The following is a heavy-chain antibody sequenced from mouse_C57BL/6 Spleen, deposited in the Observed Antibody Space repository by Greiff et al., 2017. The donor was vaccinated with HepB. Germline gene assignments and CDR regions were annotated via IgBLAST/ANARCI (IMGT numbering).Heavy chain of an antibody. CDR2: IYPGDGDT. CDR1: GYAFSSYW. J-gene: IGHJ2*01. Sequence: QVQLKQSGAELVKPGASVKISCKASGYAFSSYWINWVKQRPGKGLEWIGQIYPGDGDTNYNGKFKGKATLTADKSSSTAYMQLSSLTSEDSAVYFCARLDWDYWGQGTTLTVSS. V-gene: IGHV1-80*01. D-gene: IGHD4-1*01. CDR3: ARLDWDY.